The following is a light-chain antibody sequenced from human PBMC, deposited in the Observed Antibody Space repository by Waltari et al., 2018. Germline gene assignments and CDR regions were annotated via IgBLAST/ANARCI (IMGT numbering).Light chain of an antibody. CDR1: RSNIGSYS. CDR2: SGD. Sequence: QSVLIQPPSVSGTPGQTVTISCSGTRSNIGSYSVNWYQHLSGAAPKLLIYSGDQRPLGVPDRFSASNSGTSASLAISGLQPDDEADYYCGTWDDSLNGNVFGSGTKVSVL. V-gene: IGLV1-44*01. J-gene: IGLJ6*01. CDR3: GTWDDSLNGNV.